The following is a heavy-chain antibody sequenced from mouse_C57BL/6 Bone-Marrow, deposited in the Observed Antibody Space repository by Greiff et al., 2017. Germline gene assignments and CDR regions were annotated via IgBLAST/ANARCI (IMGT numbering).Heavy chain of an antibody. D-gene: IGHD2-12*01. Sequence: QVQLQQSGPGLVQPSQSLSITCTVSGFSLTSYGVHWVRQSPGKGLEWLGVIWRCGSTDSNAAFMSRLSITKGNSKSQVICKMNSLQSDDTSIYYCAKFDSYPYAMDYWGQGTSVTVSS. V-gene: IGHV2-5*01. J-gene: IGHJ4*01. CDR1: GFSLTSYG. CDR3: AKFDSYPYAMDY. CDR2: IWRCGST.